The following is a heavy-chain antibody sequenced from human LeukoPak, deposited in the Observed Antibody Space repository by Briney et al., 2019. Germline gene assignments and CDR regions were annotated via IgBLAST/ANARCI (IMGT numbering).Heavy chain of an antibody. Sequence: PSETLSFTCTVSGGSISSSSYYWGWIRQPPGKGLEWIGSIYYSGSTYYNPSLKSRVTISVDTSKNQFSLKLSSVTAADTAVYYCARPHAGYDSSGYFYYFDYWGQGTLVTVSS. V-gene: IGHV4-39*01. CDR1: GGSISSSSYY. J-gene: IGHJ4*02. CDR2: IYYSGST. CDR3: ARPHAGYDSSGYFYYFDY. D-gene: IGHD3-22*01.